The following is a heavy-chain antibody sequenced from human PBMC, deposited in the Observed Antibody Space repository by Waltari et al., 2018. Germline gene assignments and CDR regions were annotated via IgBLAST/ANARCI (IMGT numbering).Heavy chain of an antibody. V-gene: IGHV4-59*01. Sequence: QVQLQESGPRLVRPSETLSLTCFVSCGSISNFYWSWLRQSPGKRLAWIGYASDSGSTNYNPSLKTRVTILVDTSKSHFSLNLNSVTATYTAVYYCARHDSVEFGTFDLWGPGTLVTVSS. D-gene: IGHD3-10*01. CDR2: ASDSGST. CDR1: CGSISNFY. CDR3: ARHDSVEFGTFDL. J-gene: IGHJ3*01.